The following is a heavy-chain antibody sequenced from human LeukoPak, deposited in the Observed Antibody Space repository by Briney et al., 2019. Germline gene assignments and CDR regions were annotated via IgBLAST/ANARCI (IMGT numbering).Heavy chain of an antibody. Sequence: GGSLRLSCAASGFSFSNCGIHWVRQAAGKGLEWVAFIGFDGSDKHYAHPVKGRFTISRDDSKNTLYLQMDSLRSEDTAVYYCAKDRENTNGYILNYWGQGTLVTVSS. CDR3: AKDRENTNGYILNY. J-gene: IGHJ4*02. CDR1: GFSFSNCG. V-gene: IGHV3-30*02. CDR2: IGFDGSDK. D-gene: IGHD5-24*01.